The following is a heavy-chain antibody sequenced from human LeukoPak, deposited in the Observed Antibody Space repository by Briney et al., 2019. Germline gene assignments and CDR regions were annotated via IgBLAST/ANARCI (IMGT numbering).Heavy chain of an antibody. V-gene: IGHV3-74*01. D-gene: IGHD6-19*01. CDR2: ITSDGSSI. Sequence: GGSLRLSCAASGFPFSSDWMQWVRQAPGKGLVWVSRITSDGSSISYADSVKGRFTISRDNAKNTLYLKMNSLRAEDTAVYYCAREFSASYWGQGTLVTVSS. J-gene: IGHJ4*02. CDR1: GFPFSSDW. CDR3: AREFSASY.